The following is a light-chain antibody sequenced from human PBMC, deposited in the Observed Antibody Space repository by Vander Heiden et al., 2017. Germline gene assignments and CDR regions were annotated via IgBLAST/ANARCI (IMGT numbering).Light chain of an antibody. CDR1: NNNIGSNT. V-gene: IGLV1-44*01. Sequence: QSVLTQAPSASGTPGLRVTISCSGSNNNIGSNTVTWYQQLPGTAPKLLIYNNNQRPSGVPDRFSGSKSGTSASLAISGLQSEDETDYYCAAWDDSLKGYVFGTGTKVTVL. CDR2: NNN. CDR3: AAWDDSLKGYV. J-gene: IGLJ1*01.